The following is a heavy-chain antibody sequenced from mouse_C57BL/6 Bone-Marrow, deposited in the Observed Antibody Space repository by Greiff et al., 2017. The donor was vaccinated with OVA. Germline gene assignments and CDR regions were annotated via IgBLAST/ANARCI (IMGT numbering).Heavy chain of an antibody. CDR1: GYTFTSYG. Sequence: VQLQQSGAELARPGASVKLSCKASGYTFTSYGISWVKQRTGQGLEWIGEIYPRSGNTYYNEKFKGKATLTADKSSSTAYMELRSLTSEDSAVYFCARGDNSNWERGFDYWGQGTTLTVSS. CDR2: IYPRSGNT. CDR3: ARGDNSNWERGFDY. V-gene: IGHV1-81*01. J-gene: IGHJ2*01. D-gene: IGHD4-1*01.